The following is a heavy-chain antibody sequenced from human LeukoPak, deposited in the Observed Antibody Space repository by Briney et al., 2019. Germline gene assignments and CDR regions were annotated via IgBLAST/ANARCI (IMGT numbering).Heavy chain of an antibody. V-gene: IGHV1-3*01. D-gene: IGHD6-13*01. CDR3: ARGPRAAADDY. CDR1: GYTFINYA. J-gene: IGHJ4*02. CDR2: INAGSGNT. Sequence: GAPVKVSCKASGYTFINYAINWGRQAPGQSLEWLGWINAGSGNTKYSEKFQGRVTITRDTSASTAYLELSSLRSEDTAVYYCARGPRAAADDYWGQGTLVTVSS.